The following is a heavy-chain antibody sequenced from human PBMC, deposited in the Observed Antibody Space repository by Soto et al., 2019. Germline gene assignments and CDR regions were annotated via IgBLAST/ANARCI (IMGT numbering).Heavy chain of an antibody. CDR2: IKQDGSEK. V-gene: IGHV3-7*01. CDR1: GFTFSSYW. Sequence: AGSLRLSCAASGFTFSSYWISWVRQAPGKGLEWVANIKQDGSEKYYVDSVKGRFTISRDYAKNSLYMQMNSLRAEDTAVNYFARDHPLRKNYDFWSEWGYYYYYGMDVWGQGTTVTGSS. J-gene: IGHJ6*01. D-gene: IGHD3-3*01. CDR3: ARDHPLRKNYDFWSEWGYYYYYGMDV.